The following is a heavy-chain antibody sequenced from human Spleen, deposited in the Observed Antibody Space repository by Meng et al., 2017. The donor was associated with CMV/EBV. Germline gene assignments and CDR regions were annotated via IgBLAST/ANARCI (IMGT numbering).Heavy chain of an antibody. CDR3: ARDVSGWGNYFDY. CDR1: GGSISSSSYY. J-gene: IGHJ4*02. V-gene: IGHV4-61*01. D-gene: IGHD6-19*01. Sequence: SETLSLTCTVSGGSISSSSYYWGWIRQPPGKGLEWIGYIYYSGSTNYNPSLKSRVTISVDTSKNQFSLKLSSVTAADTAVYYCARDVSGWGNYFDYWGQGTLVTVSS. CDR2: IYYSGST.